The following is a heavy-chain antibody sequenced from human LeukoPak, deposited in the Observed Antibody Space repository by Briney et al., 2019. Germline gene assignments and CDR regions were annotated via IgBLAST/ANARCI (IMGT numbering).Heavy chain of an antibody. V-gene: IGHV3-48*01. D-gene: IGHD3-16*01. CDR3: AKVQGWGTGYFFDS. J-gene: IGHJ4*02. CDR1: GFTYSTYS. CDR2: ISRDGGTI. Sequence: PGGSLRLSCAAFGFTYSTYSMNWVRQAPGKGLEWVSFISRDGGTIDYADSVKGRFTISRDNSKNTLYLQMNSLRAEDTAVYYCAKVQGWGTGYFFDSWGQGTLVTVSS.